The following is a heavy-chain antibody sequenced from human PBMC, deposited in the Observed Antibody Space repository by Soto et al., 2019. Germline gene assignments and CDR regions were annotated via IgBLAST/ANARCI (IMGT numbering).Heavy chain of an antibody. CDR3: ASEVGLNGDYDRAVSVFWFDT. CDR2: INHSGST. V-gene: IGHV4-34*01. Sequence: SETLSLTCAVYGGSFSGYYWSWIRQPPGKGLEWIGEINHSGSTNYNPSLKSRVTISVDTSKNQFSLKLSSVTAADTAVYYCASEVGLNGDYDRAVSVFWFDTWGQGTLVTVSS. D-gene: IGHD4-17*01. CDR1: GGSFSGYY. J-gene: IGHJ5*02.